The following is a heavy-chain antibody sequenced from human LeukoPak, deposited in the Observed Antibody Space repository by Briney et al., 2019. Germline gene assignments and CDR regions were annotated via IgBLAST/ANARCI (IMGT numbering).Heavy chain of an antibody. J-gene: IGHJ4*02. D-gene: IGHD4-23*01. CDR2: ISYDGSNK. V-gene: IGHV3-30*18. CDR1: GFTFSSYG. CDR3: AKVGTTVVIAYYFDY. Sequence: GGSLRLSCAASGFTFSSYGMHWVRQAPGKGLEWVAVISYDGSNKYYADSVKGRFTISRDNSKNTLYLQMNSLRAEDTAVYYCAKVGTTVVIAYYFDYWGQGTLVTVSS.